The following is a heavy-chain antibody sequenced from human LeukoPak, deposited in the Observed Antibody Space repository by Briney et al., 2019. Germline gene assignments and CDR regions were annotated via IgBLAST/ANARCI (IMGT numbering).Heavy chain of an antibody. V-gene: IGHV3-23*01. CDR3: VRGAQLPGIDY. D-gene: IGHD1-1*01. Sequence: GGSLRLSCAASGFTFSSSAMSWVRQAPGKGLEWVSAISNNGGYTYYADSVQGRFTISRDNSESTLCLQMNSLRAEDTAVYYCVRGAQLPGIDYWGQGTLVTVSS. CDR2: ISNNGGYT. CDR1: GFTFSSSA. J-gene: IGHJ4*02.